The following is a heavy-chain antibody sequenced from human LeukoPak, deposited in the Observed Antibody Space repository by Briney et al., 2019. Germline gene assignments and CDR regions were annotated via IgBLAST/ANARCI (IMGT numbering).Heavy chain of an antibody. CDR3: AKSVRRAIDI. CDR1: GFTFSSSA. D-gene: IGHD6-6*01. J-gene: IGHJ3*02. CDR2: ISGSGTGT. V-gene: IGHV3-23*01. Sequence: GGSLRLSCAASGFTFSSSATSWVRQAPGKGLYWVSAISGSGTGTYYADSVKGRFTISRDNSRNTLYLQMNSLRAEDTALYYCAKSVRRAIDIWGQGTMVTVSS.